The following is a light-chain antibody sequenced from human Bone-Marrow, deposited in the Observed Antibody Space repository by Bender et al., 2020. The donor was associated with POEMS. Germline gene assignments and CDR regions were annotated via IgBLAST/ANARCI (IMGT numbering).Light chain of an antibody. CDR2: SSH. CDR1: SSNIGAHA. J-gene: IGLJ3*02. CDR3: AVWDDSLNGWV. Sequence: QSVLTQPPSASGTPGQRVTISCSGGSSNIGAHAVNWYQHLPGTAPKLLIYSSHRRPSEVRDRFSGSRAGTSASLAISGLQSEDEADYYCAVWDDSLNGWVFGGVTKLTVL. V-gene: IGLV1-44*01.